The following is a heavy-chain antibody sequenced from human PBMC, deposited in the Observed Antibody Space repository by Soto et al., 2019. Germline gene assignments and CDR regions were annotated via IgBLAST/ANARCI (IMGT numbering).Heavy chain of an antibody. J-gene: IGHJ4*02. D-gene: IGHD2-15*01. CDR2: IFHSGNA. Sequence: SETLSLTCTVSGGSIRKVYWSWIRQAPGKGLEWIGFIFHSGNAKYNPSLKSRVTISVDTSKSQFSLSLDSVTAADTAVYFCARAHAPTLPFDYWGQGTLVTVSS. CDR3: ARAHAPTLPFDY. V-gene: IGHV4-59*01. CDR1: GGSIRKVY.